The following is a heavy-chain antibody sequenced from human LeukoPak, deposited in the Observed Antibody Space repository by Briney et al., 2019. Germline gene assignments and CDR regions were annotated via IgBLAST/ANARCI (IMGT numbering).Heavy chain of an antibody. CDR2: INPNSGGT. J-gene: IGHJ5*02. V-gene: IGHV1-2*02. Sequence: ASVKVSCKASGYTFTGYYMHWVRQAPGQGLEWMGWINPNSGGTNYAQKFQGRVTTTRDTSISTAYMELSRLRSDDTAVYYCARAGSTRFNWFDPWGQGTLVTVSS. D-gene: IGHD2-15*01. CDR1: GYTFTGYY. CDR3: ARAGSTRFNWFDP.